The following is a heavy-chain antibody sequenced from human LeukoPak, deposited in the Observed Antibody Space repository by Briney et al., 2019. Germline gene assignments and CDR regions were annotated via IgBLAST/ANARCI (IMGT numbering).Heavy chain of an antibody. Sequence: SETLSLTCTVSGGSISSSSYYWGWIRQPPGKGLEWIGSIYYSGSTYYNPSLKSRVTISVDTSKNQFSLKLSSVTAADTAVYYCARGIAAAPFDYWGREPWSPSPQ. D-gene: IGHD6-13*01. V-gene: IGHV4-39*07. CDR3: ARGIAAAPFDY. J-gene: IGHJ4*02. CDR1: GGSISSSSYY. CDR2: IYYSGST.